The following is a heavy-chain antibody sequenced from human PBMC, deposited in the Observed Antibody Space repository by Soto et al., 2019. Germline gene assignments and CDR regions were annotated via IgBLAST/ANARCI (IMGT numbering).Heavy chain of an antibody. V-gene: IGHV4-39*01. J-gene: IGHJ4*02. CDR2: IYYTGTT. CDR1: NDSVLTSIYY. D-gene: IGHD2-2*01. CDR3: ARNWNLALVPAAYYDS. Sequence: SETLSLTCTVSNDSVLTSIYYWAWIRQPPGKGLEWIGTIYYTGTTYYNPSLQSRVTISIDTSKNQFSLNLNSVTAADTAVYYCARNWNLALVPAAYYDSWGQGTMVTVSS.